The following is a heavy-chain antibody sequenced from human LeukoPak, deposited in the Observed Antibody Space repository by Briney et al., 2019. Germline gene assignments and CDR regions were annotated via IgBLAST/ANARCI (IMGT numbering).Heavy chain of an antibody. V-gene: IGHV4-39*07. D-gene: IGHD1-14*01. CDR3: ARQRSTRTESNAFDI. CDR2: IYYSGSN. J-gene: IGHJ3*02. CDR1: GDSISSSSNY. Sequence: SETLSLTCTVFGDSISSSSNYWGWIRQPPGKGLEWIGSIYYSGSNYYNPSLKSRVTISLDTSKNQFFLKLGSVTAADTAIYYCARQRSTRTESNAFDIWGQGTMVTVSS.